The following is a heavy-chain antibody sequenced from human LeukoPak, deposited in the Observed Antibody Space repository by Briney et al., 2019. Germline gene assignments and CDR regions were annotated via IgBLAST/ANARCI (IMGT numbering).Heavy chain of an antibody. V-gene: IGHV3-30*02. D-gene: IGHD1-26*01. CDR1: GFTFSSYG. J-gene: IGHJ4*02. CDR2: IRYDGSNK. CDR3: AKITIVGVHY. Sequence: GGSLRLSCTASGFTFSSYGMHWVRQAPGKGLEWVAFIRYDGSNKYYADSVKGRFTISRDNSKNTLYLQLNSLRAEDTAVYYCAKITIVGVHYWGQGTLVTVSS.